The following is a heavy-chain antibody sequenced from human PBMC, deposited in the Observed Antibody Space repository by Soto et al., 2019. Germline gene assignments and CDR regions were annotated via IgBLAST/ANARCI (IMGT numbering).Heavy chain of an antibody. J-gene: IGHJ6*03. Sequence: SETLSLTCSFSGDSVTSHYLTWIRQSPEKGLEWIGYMHYTGFSHYNPSLKSRLTISVDTSKNQFTLKLTSVTVEDTAVYYCARGMVRGVNEAYYYYMDVWGKGTTVTVSS. D-gene: IGHD3-10*01. CDR1: GDSVTSHY. CDR2: MHYTGFS. CDR3: ARGMVRGVNEAYYYYMDV. V-gene: IGHV4-59*02.